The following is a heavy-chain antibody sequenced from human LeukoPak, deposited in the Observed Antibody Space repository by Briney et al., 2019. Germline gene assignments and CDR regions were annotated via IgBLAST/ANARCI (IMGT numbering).Heavy chain of an antibody. D-gene: IGHD3-22*01. CDR2: ISSSSSYI. CDR3: ARDITMIVVVTYQPPGDAFDI. CDR1: GFTFSSYS. Sequence: GGSLRLSCAASGFTFSSYSMNWVRQAPGKGLEWVSSISSSSSYIYYADSVKGRFTISRDNAKNSLYLQMNSLRAEDTAVYYCARDITMIVVVTYQPPGDAFDIWGQGTMVTVSS. J-gene: IGHJ3*02. V-gene: IGHV3-21*01.